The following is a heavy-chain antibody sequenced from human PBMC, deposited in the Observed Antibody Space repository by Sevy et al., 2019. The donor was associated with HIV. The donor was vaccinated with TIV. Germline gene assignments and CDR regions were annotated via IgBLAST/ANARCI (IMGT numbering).Heavy chain of an antibody. D-gene: IGHD2-21*02. J-gene: IGHJ4*02. V-gene: IGHV3-33*08. CDR3: ARGGGYCGGDCYSIDY. CDR1: GFTFSSYV. Sequence: GSLRLSCAASGFTFSSYVMHWVRQAPGKRLEWVALIWYDGTIKYYADSVKGRFTISRDNSKDTLFLQMNSLTPEDTAVYYCARGGGYCGGDCYSIDYWGQGALVTVSS. CDR2: IWYDGTIK.